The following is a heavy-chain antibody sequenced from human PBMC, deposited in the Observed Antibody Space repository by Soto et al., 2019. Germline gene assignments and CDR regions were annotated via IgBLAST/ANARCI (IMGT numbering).Heavy chain of an antibody. V-gene: IGHV1-2*02. D-gene: IGHD3-22*01. CDR3: AKQSDSSGSGWPDY. Sequence: QVPLVQSGAEVKKPGASVKVSCKASGYTFTGYYMHWVRQAPGQGLEWMGWINPNSGGTNYAQKFQGRVTMTRDTSISTAYMELSRLRSDDTAVDYCAKQSDSSGSGWPDYWGQGTLVTVSS. CDR1: GYTFTGYY. CDR2: INPNSGGT. J-gene: IGHJ4*02.